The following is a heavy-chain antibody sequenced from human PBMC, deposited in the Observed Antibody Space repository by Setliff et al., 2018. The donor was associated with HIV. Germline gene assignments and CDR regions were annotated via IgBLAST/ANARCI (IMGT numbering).Heavy chain of an antibody. CDR3: ARPGIAAADYYFDY. V-gene: IGHV1-69-2*01. CDR2: VDPDDGET. D-gene: IGHD6-13*01. CDR1: EYTFVDYY. Sequence: AASVKVSCKASEYTFVDYYMHWVQQAPGKGLEWMGRVDPDDGETIYAEKFQDRLTIIRDTSTSTVYMDLSSLRSEDTAVYYCARPGIAAADYYFDYWGQGALVTVSS. J-gene: IGHJ4*02.